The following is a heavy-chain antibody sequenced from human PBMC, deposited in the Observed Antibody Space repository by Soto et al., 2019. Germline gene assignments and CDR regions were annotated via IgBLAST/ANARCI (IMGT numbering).Heavy chain of an antibody. V-gene: IGHV4-59*01. J-gene: IGHJ6*03. CDR2: IYYSGST. CDR1: GGSISSYY. Sequence: TLSLTCTVSGGSISSYYWSWIRQPPGKGLEWIGYIYYSGSTNYNPSLKSRVTISVDTSKNQFSLKLSSVTAADTAVYYCARDGGDYRAGDYYYYYMDVWGKGTTVTVS. D-gene: IGHD4-17*01. CDR3: ARDGGDYRAGDYYYYYMDV.